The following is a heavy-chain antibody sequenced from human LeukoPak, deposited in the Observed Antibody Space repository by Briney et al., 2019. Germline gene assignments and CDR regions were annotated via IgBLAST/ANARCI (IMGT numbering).Heavy chain of an antibody. D-gene: IGHD1-1*01. Sequence: GGSLRLSCAASGFTFSSYAMSWVRQAPGKGLQWVSTISGSGGSTYYADSVKGRFTISRDNSKNTLYLQMNSLRAEDTAVYYCARRPGLERYYVEYWGQGTLVTVSS. CDR3: ARRPGLERYYVEY. CDR2: ISGSGGST. J-gene: IGHJ4*02. CDR1: GFTFSSYA. V-gene: IGHV3-23*01.